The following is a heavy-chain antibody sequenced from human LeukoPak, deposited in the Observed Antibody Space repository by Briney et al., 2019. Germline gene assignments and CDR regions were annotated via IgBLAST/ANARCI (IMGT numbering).Heavy chain of an antibody. CDR1: GFTFSSYE. CDR3: AREIDDLGYGMDI. J-gene: IGHJ6*02. D-gene: IGHD3-3*01. Sequence: GGSLRLSCAASGFTFSSYEMNWVRQAPGKGLEWVSYISSSGSTIYYADSVKGRFTISRDNAKNSLYLQMNSLRAEDTAVYYCAREIDDLGYGMDICGQGTTVTVSS. V-gene: IGHV3-48*03. CDR2: ISSSGSTI.